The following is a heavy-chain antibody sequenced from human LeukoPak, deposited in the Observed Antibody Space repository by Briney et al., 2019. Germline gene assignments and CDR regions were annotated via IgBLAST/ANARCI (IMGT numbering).Heavy chain of an antibody. D-gene: IGHD2-2*01. Sequence: SETLSLTCAVYGGSFSGYYWSWIRQPPGKGREWIGEINHSGRTNYNPSLKSRVTISVDTSKNQFSLKLSSVTAADTAVYYCALPRARRGMDVWGKGTTVTVSS. CDR1: GGSFSGYY. J-gene: IGHJ6*04. CDR2: INHSGRT. V-gene: IGHV4-34*01. CDR3: ALPRARRGMDV.